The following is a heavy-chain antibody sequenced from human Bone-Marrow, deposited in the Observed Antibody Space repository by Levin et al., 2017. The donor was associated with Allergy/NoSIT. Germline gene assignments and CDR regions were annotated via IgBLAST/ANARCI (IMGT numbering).Heavy chain of an antibody. CDR3: ARNPTAAGGWHGMDV. V-gene: IGHV4-59*01. Sequence: SETLSLTCTVSGDSISRFYWNWIRQPPGKGLEWIGHLYDSGKTIYNPSLKSRVTISGDTSKNQFSLQISSVTAADTAVYYCARNPTAAGGWHGMDVWGRGTTVTVSS. D-gene: IGHD6-25*01. CDR1: GDSISRFY. J-gene: IGHJ6*02. CDR2: LYDSGKT.